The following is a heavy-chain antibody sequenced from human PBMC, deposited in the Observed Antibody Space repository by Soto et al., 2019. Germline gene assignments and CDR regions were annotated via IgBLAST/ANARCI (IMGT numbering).Heavy chain of an antibody. V-gene: IGHV3-7*01. CDR1: GFTFSTYW. Sequence: EVQLVESGGDLVQPGGSLRLSCAASGFTFSTYWMTWVRQTPGRGLERVANIRTGGDVKNYADSVKGRFTISRDNAKNSLYLPMSSLRAEDTAIYYCARDVSQAAGDLFYDAFDIWGQGTVVTVSS. D-gene: IGHD2-15*01. CDR3: ARDVSQAAGDLFYDAFDI. CDR2: IRTGGDVK. J-gene: IGHJ3*02.